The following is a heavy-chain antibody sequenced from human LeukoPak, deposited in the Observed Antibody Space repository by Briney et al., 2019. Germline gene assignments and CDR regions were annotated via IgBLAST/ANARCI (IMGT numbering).Heavy chain of an antibody. CDR2: ISSSSSTI. J-gene: IGHJ6*03. V-gene: IGHV3-48*04. CDR1: GFSFSSHS. CDR3: ARDSLNYDFWSGNYRFYYYYMDV. D-gene: IGHD3-3*01. Sequence: GGSLRLSCAASGFSFSSHSMNWVRQAPGRGLQWVSYISSSSSTIYYADSVKGRFTISRDNAKNSLYLQMNSLRAEDTAVYYCARDSLNYDFWSGNYRFYYYYMDVWGKGTTVTVSS.